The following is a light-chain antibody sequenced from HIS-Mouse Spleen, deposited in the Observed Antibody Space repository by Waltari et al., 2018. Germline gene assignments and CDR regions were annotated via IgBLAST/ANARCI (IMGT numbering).Light chain of an antibody. J-gene: IGLJ2*01. CDR1: SSDVGGYNY. Sequence: QSALTQPRSVSGSPGQSVTISCTGTSSDVGGYNYVPWSQQHPGKAPKLMIYDVSKRPSGVPDRYSGSKSGNTASLTISGLQAEDEADYYCCSYAGSYTFEVVFGGGTKLTVL. CDR3: CSYAGSYTFEVV. CDR2: DVS. V-gene: IGLV2-11*01.